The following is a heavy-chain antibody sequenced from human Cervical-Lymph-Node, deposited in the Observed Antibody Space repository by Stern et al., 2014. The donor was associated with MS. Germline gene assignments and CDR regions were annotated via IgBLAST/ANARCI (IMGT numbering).Heavy chain of an antibody. CDR3: ARGNFDWNSFDY. J-gene: IGHJ4*02. V-gene: IGHV3-23*04. CDR2: VSGSGGRM. CDR1: GFTFGTYA. Sequence: EMQLVESGGGLVQPGGSLRLSCAASGFTFGTYAMNWVRQAPGKGLEWVSLVSGSGGRMCYADSVKGRFTISRDNSEKKLYLQMNGLRGDDTAVYYCARGNFDWNSFDYWGQGTLVTVSS. D-gene: IGHD3-9*01.